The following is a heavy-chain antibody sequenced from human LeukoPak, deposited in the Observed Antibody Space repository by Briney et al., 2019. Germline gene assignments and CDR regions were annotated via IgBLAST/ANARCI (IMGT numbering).Heavy chain of an antibody. CDR3: AKSLLTTATGTGRAFDI. D-gene: IGHD1-1*01. V-gene: IGHV3-23*01. CDR1: RFRFSTFP. Sequence: PGGSLRLSCAASRFRFSTFPMGWVRKAPGKGLEWVSGISAGGETTFYADSVRGRLTISRDNSKNTLYLQMNSLRAGDTAVYYCAKSLLTTATGTGRAFDIWGQGTMVTVSS. CDR2: ISAGGETT. J-gene: IGHJ3*02.